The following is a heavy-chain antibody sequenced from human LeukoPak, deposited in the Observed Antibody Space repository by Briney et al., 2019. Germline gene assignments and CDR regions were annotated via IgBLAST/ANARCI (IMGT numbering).Heavy chain of an antibody. D-gene: IGHD6-6*01. Sequence: ASVKVSCKASGYTFASYDVNWVRQAPGQGLERMGWMNPNSGKQAYAQKFQGRVTMTRNTSISTAYMELSSLRSEDTAVYYCARGRRQLAPGGYYYYMDVWGKGTTVTVSS. V-gene: IGHV1-8*01. CDR1: GYTFASYD. J-gene: IGHJ6*03. CDR3: ARGRRQLAPGGYYYYMDV. CDR2: MNPNSGKQ.